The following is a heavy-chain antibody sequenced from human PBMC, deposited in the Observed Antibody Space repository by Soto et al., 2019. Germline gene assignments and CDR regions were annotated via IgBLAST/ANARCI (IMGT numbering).Heavy chain of an antibody. CDR1: EFTFSNYA. D-gene: IGHD3-22*01. CDR2: ISYGGGTT. Sequence: PGGSLRLSCAASEFTFSNYAMSWVRQAPGKGLEWVSAISYGGGTTYYADSVKGRFTISRDNSKNTLYLQMNSLRAEDTAVYYCARDSAYDSSGYYFQYWGQGTLVTVSS. CDR3: ARDSAYDSSGYYFQY. V-gene: IGHV3-23*01. J-gene: IGHJ4*02.